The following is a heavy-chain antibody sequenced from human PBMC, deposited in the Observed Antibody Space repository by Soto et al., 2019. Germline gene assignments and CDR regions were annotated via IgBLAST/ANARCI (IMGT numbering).Heavy chain of an antibody. D-gene: IGHD3-22*01. CDR3: AKDLHYDSSGYSLWYYYGMDV. CDR1: GLTFSSYG. V-gene: IGHV3-30*18. Sequence: GGSLRLSCAASGLTFSSYGMHWVRQAPGKGLEWVAVISYDGSNKYYADSVKGRFTISRDNSKNTLYLQMNSLRAEDTAVYYCAKDLHYDSSGYSLWYYYGMDVWGQGTTVTVSS. J-gene: IGHJ6*02. CDR2: ISYDGSNK.